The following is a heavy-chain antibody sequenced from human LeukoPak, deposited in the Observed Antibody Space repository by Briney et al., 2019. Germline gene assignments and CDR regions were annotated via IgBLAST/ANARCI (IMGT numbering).Heavy chain of an antibody. Sequence: PGGSLRLSCAASGFTFSSYEMNWVRQAPGKGLEWVSYISSSGSTIYYADSVKGRFTISRDNAKNSLYLQMNSLRAEDTAVYYSARERTYYYGSGRCYYDYWGPGTLVTVSS. CDR3: ARERTYYYGSGRCYYDY. J-gene: IGHJ4*02. V-gene: IGHV3-48*03. CDR2: ISSSGSTI. D-gene: IGHD3-10*01. CDR1: GFTFSSYE.